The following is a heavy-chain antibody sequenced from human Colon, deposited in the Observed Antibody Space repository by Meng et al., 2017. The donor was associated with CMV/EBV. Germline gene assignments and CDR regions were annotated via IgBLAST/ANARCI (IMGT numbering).Heavy chain of an antibody. J-gene: IGHJ6*02. CDR3: ARSNYSLFDRGRPYYYYGMDV. CDR1: GGSMITYY. CDR2: VYFSGRT. Sequence: SDPLSLTCSVSGGSMITYYYTWIRQTPGRGLEWLGYVYFSGRTIYNPSLRGRVSMSLDVPENQVALNLTSVTAADTAVYFCARSNYSLFDRGRPYYYYGMDVWGQGTTVTVSS. D-gene: IGHD3-22*01. V-gene: IGHV4-59*12.